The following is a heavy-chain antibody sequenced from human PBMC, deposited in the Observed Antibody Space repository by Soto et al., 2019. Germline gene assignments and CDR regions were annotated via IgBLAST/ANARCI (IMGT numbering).Heavy chain of an antibody. Sequence: SETLSLTCTVSGDSISSSSSYYWGWIRQPPGKGLEWIANIYYSGSTNYNPSLKSRVTISVDTFNNQFSLKLTSVTAADTAVYYCARAKGGLYSSSWYRMDVWGQGTTVTVSS. CDR2: IYYSGST. J-gene: IGHJ6*02. V-gene: IGHV4-39*07. D-gene: IGHD6-13*01. CDR3: ARAKGGLYSSSWYRMDV. CDR1: GDSISSSSSYY.